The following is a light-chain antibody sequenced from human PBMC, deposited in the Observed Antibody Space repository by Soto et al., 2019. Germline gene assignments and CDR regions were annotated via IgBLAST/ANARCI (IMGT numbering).Light chain of an antibody. J-gene: IGKJ2*01. Sequence: EIVLTQSPATLSLSVGERATLSCRASQSVSWHLAWYQQKPGQAPRLLIYDASKRAAGIPARFSGSGSETDFTLTISSLEPEDLGVYYCQQRHHWLRTFGQGTKVEIK. CDR3: QQRHHWLRT. V-gene: IGKV3-11*01. CDR2: DAS. CDR1: QSVSWH.